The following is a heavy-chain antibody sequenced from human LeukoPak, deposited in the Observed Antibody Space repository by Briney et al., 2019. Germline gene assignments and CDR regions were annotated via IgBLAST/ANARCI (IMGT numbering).Heavy chain of an antibody. D-gene: IGHD3-22*01. CDR2: IRYDGSNK. J-gene: IGHJ3*02. CDR3: AKARGLIGGAFDI. Sequence: GGSLRLSCAASGFTFSSYGMHWVRQAPGKGLEWVAFIRYDGSNKYYADSVKGRFTISRDNSKNSLYLQMNSLRTEDTALYSCAKARGLIGGAFDIWGQGTVVTVSS. CDR1: GFTFSSYG. V-gene: IGHV3-30*02.